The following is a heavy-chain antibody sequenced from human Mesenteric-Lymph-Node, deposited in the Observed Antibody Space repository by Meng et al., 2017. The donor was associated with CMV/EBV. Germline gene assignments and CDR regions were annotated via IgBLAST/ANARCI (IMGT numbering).Heavy chain of an antibody. V-gene: IGHV1-69*02. D-gene: IGHD6-13*01. J-gene: IGHJ2*01. CDR2: IIPILGIA. CDR1: GGTFSSYT. CDR3: ARTDIAASGWYFDL. Sequence: ASGGTFSSYTISCVRQAPGQGLEWMGRIIPILGIANYAQKFKGRVTITADKSTSTAYMELSSLRSEDTAVYYCARTDIAASGWYFDLWGRGTLVTVSS.